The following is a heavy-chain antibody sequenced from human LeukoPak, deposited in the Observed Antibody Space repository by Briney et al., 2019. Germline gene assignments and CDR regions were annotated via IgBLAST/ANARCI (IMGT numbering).Heavy chain of an antibody. CDR3: AKDRLLNCRGDCYIFDY. V-gene: IGHV3-53*01. CDR1: GFTVSSNY. Sequence: GGSLRLSCAASGFTVSSNYMSWVRQAPGKGLEWVSVIYSGGSTYYADSVKGRFSISRDNSKNTLYLQVNGLRTEDTAVYYCAKDRLLNCRGDCYIFDYWGQGTVVTVSS. J-gene: IGHJ4*02. D-gene: IGHD2-21*02. CDR2: IYSGGST.